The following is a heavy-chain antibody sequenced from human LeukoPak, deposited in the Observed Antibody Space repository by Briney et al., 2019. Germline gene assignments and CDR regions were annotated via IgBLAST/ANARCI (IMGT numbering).Heavy chain of an antibody. CDR1: GGSISSYY. V-gene: IGHV4-59*01. CDR2: IHYRGST. CDR3: ARESAYSGWFDY. Sequence: PSETLSLTCTVSGGSISSYYWSWIRQPPGKGLEWIAYIHYRGSTDYNPSLKSRVTISVDTSKNQFSLKLNSVTAADTAVYYCARESAYSGWFDYWGQGTLVTVSS. J-gene: IGHJ4*02. D-gene: IGHD6-19*01.